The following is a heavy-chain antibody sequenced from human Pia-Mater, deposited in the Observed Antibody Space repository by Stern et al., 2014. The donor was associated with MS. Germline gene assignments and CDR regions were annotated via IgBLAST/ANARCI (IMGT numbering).Heavy chain of an antibody. CDR1: GDSISSSNYY. CDR2: IYHTGKS. D-gene: IGHD4-23*01. V-gene: IGHV4-39*01. CDR3: ARSSSSVSVEFFDF. Sequence: VQLVESGPGLLRPSETLSLTCTVSGDSISSSNYYWGWIRQSTERGLEWIGSIYHTGKSYHNPSLQSRLTISVDPSQNQFSLTLISVTATDTAVYYCARSSSSVSVEFFDFWGQGTLVTVSS. J-gene: IGHJ4*02.